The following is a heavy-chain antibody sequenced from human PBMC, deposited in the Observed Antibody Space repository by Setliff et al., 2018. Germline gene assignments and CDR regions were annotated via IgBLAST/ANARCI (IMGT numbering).Heavy chain of an antibody. Sequence: VKVSCKSSGFTFTDYGTTWVRQVPGQGLEWMGWINNYNFNTQYAQKFQGRVTVTTDTSTTTAYMELRNLRSDDAAIYYCAKEPAISLTEAIRRSYYDYALDVWGQGTTVTVSS. CDR2: INNYNFNT. V-gene: IGHV1-18*01. D-gene: IGHD3-9*01. CDR1: GFTFTDYG. J-gene: IGHJ6*02. CDR3: AKEPAISLTEAIRRSYYDYALDV.